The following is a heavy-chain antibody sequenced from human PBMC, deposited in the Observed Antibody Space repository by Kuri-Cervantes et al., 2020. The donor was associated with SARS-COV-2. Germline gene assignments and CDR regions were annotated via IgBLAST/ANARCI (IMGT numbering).Heavy chain of an antibody. Sequence: GGSLRLSCAASGFTFSSYAMHWVRQAPGKGLEWVAVISYDGSNKYYADSVKGRFTISRDNSKNTLYLQMNSLRAEDTAVYYCARGLDSSYLNAFDIWGQGTMVTVSS. J-gene: IGHJ3*02. CDR2: ISYDGSNK. D-gene: IGHD6-6*01. CDR1: GFTFSSYA. V-gene: IGHV3-30-3*01. CDR3: ARGLDSSYLNAFDI.